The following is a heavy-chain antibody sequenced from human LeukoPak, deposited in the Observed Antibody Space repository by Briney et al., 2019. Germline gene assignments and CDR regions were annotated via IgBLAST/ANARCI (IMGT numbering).Heavy chain of an antibody. CDR1: GFTFSSYA. D-gene: IGHD3-3*01. V-gene: IGHV3-30-3*01. Sequence: GGSLRLSCAASGFTFSSYAMHWVRQAPGKGLEWVAVISYDGSNKYYADSVKGRFTISRDNSKNTLYLRMNSLRAEDTAVYYCARTRDYDFWSGYYDPTYYYGMDVWGQGTTVTVSS. J-gene: IGHJ6*02. CDR3: ARTRDYDFWSGYYDPTYYYGMDV. CDR2: ISYDGSNK.